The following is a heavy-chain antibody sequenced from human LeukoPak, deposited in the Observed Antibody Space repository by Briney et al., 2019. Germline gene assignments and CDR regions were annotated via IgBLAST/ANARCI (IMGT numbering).Heavy chain of an antibody. CDR2: IIDSGNSL. CDR1: GFTFSSCA. D-gene: IGHD3-10*01. V-gene: IGHV3-23*05. J-gene: IGHJ4*02. Sequence: GGSLRLSCAASGFTFSSCAMSWVRQAPGKGLEWVSTIIDSGNSLYYADSVKGRFTSSRDNSKNTLYLQMNNLRAEDTAAYYCAKGSFWGQGTLVTVSS. CDR3: AKGSF.